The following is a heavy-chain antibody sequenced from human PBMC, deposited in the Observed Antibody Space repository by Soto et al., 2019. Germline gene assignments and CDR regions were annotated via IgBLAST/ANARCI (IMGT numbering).Heavy chain of an antibody. Sequence: QVQLQESGPGLVKPSQTLSLTCTVSGGSISSSDYSWSWIRQPPGKGLEWIGYIYRSGRRYSNPSLKSRVSMSVDTSKNQFSLELSSVTAADTAVYYCSTSVFNYSYGMDVWGLGTTVTVSS. V-gene: IGHV4-30-4*01. CDR2: IYRSGRR. J-gene: IGHJ6*02. CDR1: GGSISSSDYS. CDR3: STSVFNYSYGMDV. D-gene: IGHD1-26*01.